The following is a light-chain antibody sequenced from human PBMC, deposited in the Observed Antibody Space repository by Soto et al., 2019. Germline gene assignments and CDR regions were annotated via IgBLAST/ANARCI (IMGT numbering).Light chain of an antibody. V-gene: IGKV1-33*01. J-gene: IGKJ4*01. Sequence: DIRMTQSPSSLSASVGDRVIITCQASQNVYNYLNWFQQKPGKAPKLLIYGSSNLKTGVPSRFSGSGSGTDFTFTISSLQPEDIATYYCQHYDSLPLTFGGGTKVEIK. CDR2: GSS. CDR3: QHYDSLPLT. CDR1: QNVYNY.